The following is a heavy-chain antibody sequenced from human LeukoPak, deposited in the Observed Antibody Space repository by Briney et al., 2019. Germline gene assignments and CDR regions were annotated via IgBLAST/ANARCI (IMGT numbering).Heavy chain of an antibody. CDR1: GFTVSNNY. D-gene: IGHD6-13*01. CDR3: ARDPPGIAASVSGG. CDR2: IYSGGTT. V-gene: IGHV3-53*01. Sequence: GGSLRLSCKASGFTVSNNYMDWVRQAPGKGLEWVALIYSGGTTNYADSVKGRFTISRDNSKNTLYLQMTNVRVEDTAVYYCARDPPGIAASVSGGWGQGTLVTVSS. J-gene: IGHJ4*02.